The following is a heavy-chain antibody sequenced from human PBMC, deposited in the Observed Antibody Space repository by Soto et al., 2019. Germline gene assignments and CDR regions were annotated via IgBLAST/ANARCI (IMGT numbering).Heavy chain of an antibody. CDR3: AKEKDTAMVFFDY. Sequence: GSLRLSCAASGFTFDDYTMHWVRQAPGKGLEWVSLISWDGGSTYYADSVKGRFTISRDNSKNSLYLQMNSLRTEDTALYYCAKEKDTAMVFFDYWGQGTLVTVSS. J-gene: IGHJ4*02. D-gene: IGHD5-18*01. CDR1: GFTFDDYT. V-gene: IGHV3-43*01. CDR2: ISWDGGST.